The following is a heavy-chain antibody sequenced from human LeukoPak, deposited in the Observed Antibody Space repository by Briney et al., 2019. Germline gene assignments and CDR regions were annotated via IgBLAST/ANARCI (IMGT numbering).Heavy chain of an antibody. J-gene: IGHJ4*02. V-gene: IGHV3-21*01. CDR2: ITPRGDYI. D-gene: IGHD1-1*01. CDR1: GFTFSDYT. Sequence: GGSLRLSCAASGFTFSDYTMSWVRQAPGKGLEWVSSITPRGDYIYYADSLKGRFTISRDNAKNSLYLQMSNLRAEDTAVYYCVRHRTASDYWGQGALVTVSS. CDR3: VRHRTASDY.